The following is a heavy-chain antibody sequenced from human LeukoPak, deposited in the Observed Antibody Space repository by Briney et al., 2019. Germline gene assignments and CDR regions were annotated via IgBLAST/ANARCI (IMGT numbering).Heavy chain of an antibody. Sequence: GGSLRLSCAASGFNFDDYGMTWIRQAPGEGLEWVSSISWNGGSTGYVDSVKGRFTISRDNANNSLYLQMNSLRGEDTALYYCARGSGSYSTYFDFWGQGTLVTVSS. CDR1: GFNFDDYG. CDR2: ISWNGGST. J-gene: IGHJ4*02. CDR3: ARGSGSYSTYFDF. V-gene: IGHV3-20*04. D-gene: IGHD1-26*01.